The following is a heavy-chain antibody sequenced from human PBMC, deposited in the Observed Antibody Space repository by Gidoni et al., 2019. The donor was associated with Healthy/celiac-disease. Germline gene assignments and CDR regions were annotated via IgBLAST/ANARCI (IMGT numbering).Heavy chain of an antibody. Sequence: QVQLVESGGGVVKPGRSLRLSCAASGFTFSSYGMHWVRQAPGKGLEWVACIWYDGSNKYYADSVKGRFTISRDNSKNTLYLQMNSLRAEDTAVYYCARVHGDYPRHAFDIWGQGTMVTVSS. J-gene: IGHJ3*02. V-gene: IGHV3-33*01. CDR3: ARVHGDYPRHAFDI. CDR2: IWYDGSNK. D-gene: IGHD4-17*01. CDR1: GFTFSSYG.